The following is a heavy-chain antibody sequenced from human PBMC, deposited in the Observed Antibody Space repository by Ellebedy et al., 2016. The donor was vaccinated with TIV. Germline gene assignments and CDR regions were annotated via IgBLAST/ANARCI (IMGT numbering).Heavy chain of an antibody. CDR3: TSLHYGTLTGYYPQF. CDR2: IRSKTNSYAT. V-gene: IGHV3-73*01. J-gene: IGHJ4*02. Sequence: PGGSLRLSCAASGFTFSGSAIHWVRQPPGKGLEWVGRIRSKTNSYATAYAASVEGRFSISRDDSKNTAYLQMNSLKTEDTAVYYCTSLHYGTLTGYYPQFWGQGTLVTVSS. CDR1: GFTFSGSA. D-gene: IGHD3-9*01.